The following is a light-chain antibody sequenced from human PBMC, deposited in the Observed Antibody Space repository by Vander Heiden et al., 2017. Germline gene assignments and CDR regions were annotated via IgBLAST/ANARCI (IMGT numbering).Light chain of an antibody. V-gene: IGKV1-39*01. CDR3: QQSYRTPLT. CDR1: QSISSY. CDR2: AAS. J-gene: IGKJ1*01. Sequence: IHMTPSSSSLSAAVGDRVTITCRACQSISSYLNWYQQKPGKAPKLLIYAASSLQSGVPSRFSGSGSGTDFTLTISSLQPEDFATYYCQQSYRTPLTFGQGTKVEIK.